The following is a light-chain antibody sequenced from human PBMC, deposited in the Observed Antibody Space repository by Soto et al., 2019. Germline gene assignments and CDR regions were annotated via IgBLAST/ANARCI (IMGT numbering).Light chain of an antibody. Sequence: EIVLTQSPATLSLSPGERVTLSCGASQSVSGYLAWYQQKPGQAPRLLIYDTSNRATGIPARFSGSASGTDFTLTINSLEPEDFAVYYCQQRSKWPLTFGGGTKVEIK. V-gene: IGKV3-11*01. J-gene: IGKJ4*01. CDR2: DTS. CDR3: QQRSKWPLT. CDR1: QSVSGY.